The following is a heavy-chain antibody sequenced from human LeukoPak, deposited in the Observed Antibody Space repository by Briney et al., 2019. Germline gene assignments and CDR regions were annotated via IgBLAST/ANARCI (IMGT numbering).Heavy chain of an antibody. CDR2: IKSKTDGGTT. V-gene: IGHV3-15*01. CDR3: TTDPLVGARDY. J-gene: IGHJ4*02. D-gene: IGHD1-26*01. CDR1: GYTFSNAW. Sequence: GGSLRLSCAASGYTFSNAWMSWVRQAPGKGLEWVGRIKSKTDGGTTDYAAPVKGRFTISRDDSKNTLYLQMNSLKTEDTAVYYCTTDPLVGARDYWGQGTLVTVSS.